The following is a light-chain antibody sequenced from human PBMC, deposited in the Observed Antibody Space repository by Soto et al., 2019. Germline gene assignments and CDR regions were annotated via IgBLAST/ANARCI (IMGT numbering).Light chain of an antibody. J-gene: IGKJ2*01. CDR3: QQRSNWPRT. CDR1: QSVSSY. CDR2: DAS. Sequence: EIVLTQSPATLSLSPGERATLSCRASQSVSSYLAWYQQKPGQAPRLLIYDASNRATGIPARFSGSGSGTDFTLTISIREPEDFAVYYCQQRSNWPRTFGQGTKLEIK. V-gene: IGKV3-11*01.